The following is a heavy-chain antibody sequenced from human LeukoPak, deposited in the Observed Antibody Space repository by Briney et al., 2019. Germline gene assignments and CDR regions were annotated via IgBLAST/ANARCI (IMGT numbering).Heavy chain of an antibody. CDR3: ARATYFRNFDY. D-gene: IGHD3-3*01. J-gene: IGHJ4*02. Sequence: ASGTLSLTCAVSGGSISSGDYFWSWIRQPPGKGLEWIGYIYYSGSTYYNPSLKSRVTISVDTSKNQFSLKLSSVTAADTAVYYCARATYFRNFDYWGQGTLVTVSS. V-gene: IGHV4-30-4*01. CDR1: GGSISSGDYF. CDR2: IYYSGST.